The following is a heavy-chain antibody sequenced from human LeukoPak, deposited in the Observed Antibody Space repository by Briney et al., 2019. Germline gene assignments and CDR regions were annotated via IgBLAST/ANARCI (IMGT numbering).Heavy chain of an antibody. J-gene: IGHJ4*02. CDR1: GFTFSSYA. CDR2: ISGSGGST. V-gene: IGHV3-23*01. D-gene: IGHD6-13*01. CDR3: AKDRRKEGAASKYDY. Sequence: GGSLRLSCAASGFTFSSYAMSWVRQAPGKGLEWVSAISGSGGSTYYADSVKGRFTISRDNSKNTLYLQMNSLRAEDTAVYYCAKDRRKEGAASKYDYWGQGTLVTVSS.